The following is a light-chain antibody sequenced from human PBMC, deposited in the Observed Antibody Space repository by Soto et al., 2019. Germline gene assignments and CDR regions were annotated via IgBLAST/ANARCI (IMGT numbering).Light chain of an antibody. CDR2: DAS. V-gene: IGKV1-5*01. J-gene: IGKJ5*01. CDR1: QSISSW. Sequence: DIQMTQSPSTLSASVGDRVTITCRASQSISSWLAWYQQKPGKAPKLLIYDASSLESGVPSRFSGSGSGTEFIFTISSLQPDDFATYYCQQYNSYSTFGQGTRLEI. CDR3: QQYNSYST.